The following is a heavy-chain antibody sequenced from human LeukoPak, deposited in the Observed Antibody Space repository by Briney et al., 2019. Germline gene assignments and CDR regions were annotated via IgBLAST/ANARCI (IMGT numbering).Heavy chain of an antibody. J-gene: IGHJ4*02. CDR2: IYTSGST. D-gene: IGHD4-17*01. Sequence: SETLSLTCTVSGGSISSGSYYWSWIRQPAGKGLEWIGRIYTSGSTNYNPSLKSRVTISVDTSKNQFSLKLSSVTAADTAVYYCASSRGGDYLFDYWGQGTLVTVSS. CDR1: GGSISSGSYY. V-gene: IGHV4-61*02. CDR3: ASSRGGDYLFDY.